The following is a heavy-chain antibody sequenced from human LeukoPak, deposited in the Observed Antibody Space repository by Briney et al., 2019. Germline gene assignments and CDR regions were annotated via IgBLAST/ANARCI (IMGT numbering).Heavy chain of an antibody. Sequence: SETLSLTCTVSGGSISNTTYYWGWNRQPPGKGLECIGSIYYSGSPYYNPSLKSRVTISVDRSKNQFSLKLSSVTAADTAVYYCARHAISGSYYSPFEYWGQGILVTVSS. CDR1: GGSISNTTYY. CDR2: IYYSGSP. CDR3: ARHAISGSYYSPFEY. D-gene: IGHD3-10*01. V-gene: IGHV4-39*01. J-gene: IGHJ4*02.